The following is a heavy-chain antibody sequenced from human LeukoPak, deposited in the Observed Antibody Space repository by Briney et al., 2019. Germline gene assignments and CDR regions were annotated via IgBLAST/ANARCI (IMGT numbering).Heavy chain of an antibody. D-gene: IGHD6-13*01. J-gene: IGHJ4*02. V-gene: IGHV4-59*01. CDR3: ARHSSSWWRFDY. CDR1: GGSISSYY. Sequence: SETLSLTCTVSGGSISSYYWSWIRQPPGKRLEWIGYIYYSGSTNYNPSLKSRVTISVGTSKNQFSLKLSSVTVADTAVYYCARHSSSWWRFDYWGQGTLVTVSS. CDR2: IYYSGST.